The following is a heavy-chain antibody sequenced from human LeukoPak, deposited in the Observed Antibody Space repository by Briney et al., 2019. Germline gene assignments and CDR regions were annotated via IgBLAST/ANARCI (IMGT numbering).Heavy chain of an antibody. D-gene: IGHD3-16*01. CDR3: AKELGHKWGYFDY. CDR2: ITGNGGST. J-gene: IGHJ4*02. V-gene: IGHV3-23*01. Sequence: GGSLRLSCAASGFTFSNHAMTWVRQAPGKGLEWVSSITGNGGSTYYADSVKGRFTISRDNPKNVLSLQMNSLRAEDTAVYYCAKELGHKWGYFDYWGQGILVTVSS. CDR1: GFTFSNHA.